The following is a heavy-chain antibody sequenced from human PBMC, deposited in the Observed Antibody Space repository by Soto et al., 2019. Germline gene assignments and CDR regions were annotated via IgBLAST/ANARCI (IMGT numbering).Heavy chain of an antibody. CDR2: IIPISETT. CDR3: ARALLSHSYDSGGYGSYFHAMDV. Sequence: SVKVSCKASGGTFSSLDINWVRQAPGQGLEWMGGIIPISETTNYAQIFQGRVSIVADKSTSTAYMELSRLRSEDTAVYYCARALLSHSYDSGGYGSYFHAMDVWGHGTPVTVSS. V-gene: IGHV1-69*06. J-gene: IGHJ6*02. CDR1: GGTFSSLD. D-gene: IGHD3-22*01.